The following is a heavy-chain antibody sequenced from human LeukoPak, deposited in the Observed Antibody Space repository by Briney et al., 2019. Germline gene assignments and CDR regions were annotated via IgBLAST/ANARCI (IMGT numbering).Heavy chain of an antibody. J-gene: IGHJ3*02. CDR2: IIPIFGTA. D-gene: IGHD2-2*01. CDR1: GGTFSSYA. V-gene: IGHV1-69*13. CDR3: ARGRSAMDAFDI. Sequence: ASVHVSCKASGGTFSSYAISWVRQAPGQGLEWMGGIIPIFGTANYAQKFQGRVTITADESTSTAYMELSSLRSEDTAVYYCARGRSAMDAFDIWGQGTMVTVSS.